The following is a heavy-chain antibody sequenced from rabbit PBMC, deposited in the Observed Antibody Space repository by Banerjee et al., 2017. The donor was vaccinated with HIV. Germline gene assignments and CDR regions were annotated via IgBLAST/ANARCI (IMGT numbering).Heavy chain of an antibody. Sequence: QEQLEESGGDLVKPEGSLTLTCTASRFSFSNSYYMCWVRQAPGKGLEWIACIYTSSGSTYYASWAKGRFTISKTSSTTVTLQMTSLTAADTATYFCARDPYSMSVYYYSNLWGQGTLVTVS. CDR1: RFSFSNSYY. V-gene: IGHV1S45*01. CDR3: ARDPYSMSVYYYSNL. CDR2: IYTSSGST. D-gene: IGHD1-1*01. J-gene: IGHJ4*01.